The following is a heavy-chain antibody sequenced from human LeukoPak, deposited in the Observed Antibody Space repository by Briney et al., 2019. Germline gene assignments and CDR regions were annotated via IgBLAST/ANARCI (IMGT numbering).Heavy chain of an antibody. CDR3: ARDGGASGYFDY. D-gene: IGHD1-26*01. J-gene: IGHJ4*02. V-gene: IGHV4-34*01. Sequence: SETLPLTCAVYGGSFSGYYWSWIRQPPGKGLEWIGEINHSGSTNYNPSLKSRVTISVDTSKNQFSLKLSSVTAADTAVYYCARDGGASGYFDYWGQGTLVTVSS. CDR2: INHSGST. CDR1: GGSFSGYY.